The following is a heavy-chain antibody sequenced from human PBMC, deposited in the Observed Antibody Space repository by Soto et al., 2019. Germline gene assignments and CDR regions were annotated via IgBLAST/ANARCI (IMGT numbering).Heavy chain of an antibody. CDR2: IKQDESEK. Sequence: QLVESGGGLVQPGGSLRLSCAASGFTFSGYWMAWVRQAPGKGLEWVASIKQDESEKFYVDSVKGRFTISRDNAKKTVYLQRKGLRAEDTAVYYCARDPGPRAAAIRGLGWFDPWGQGTLVTVSS. CDR1: GFTFSGYW. CDR3: ARDPGPRAAAIRGLGWFDP. V-gene: IGHV3-7*03. D-gene: IGHD2-2*01. J-gene: IGHJ5*02.